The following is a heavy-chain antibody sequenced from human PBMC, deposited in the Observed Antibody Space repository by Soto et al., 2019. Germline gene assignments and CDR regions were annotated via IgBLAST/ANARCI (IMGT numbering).Heavy chain of an antibody. V-gene: IGHV1-3*01. CDR3: ARDRLVCGSDFRSGYKFTDDYYFDY. D-gene: IGHD3-3*01. CDR2: INAGNGNT. J-gene: IGHJ4*02. Sequence: ASVKVSCKASGYTFTKYAIHWMRQAPGQRLEWMGWINAGNGNTKYLEKFQGRVTITRDTSASTAYMELSSLRSEDTAVYYCARDRLVCGSDFRSGYKFTDDYYFDYWGQGTLVTVSS. CDR1: GYTFTKYA.